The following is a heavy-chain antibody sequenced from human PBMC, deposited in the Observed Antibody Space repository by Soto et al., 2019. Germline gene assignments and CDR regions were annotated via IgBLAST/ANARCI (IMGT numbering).Heavy chain of an antibody. CDR1: GFSFNTYW. J-gene: IGHJ6*02. CDR2: INSDGSST. Sequence: GGSLRLSCVASGFSFNTYWMHWVRQAPGKGLVWVSRINSDGSSTSCADSVKGRFTISRDNAKNTVYLQMNSLSGEDTGLYYCARGLKNYYGSDVWGQGTTVTVSS. V-gene: IGHV3-74*01. CDR3: ARGLKNYYGSDV.